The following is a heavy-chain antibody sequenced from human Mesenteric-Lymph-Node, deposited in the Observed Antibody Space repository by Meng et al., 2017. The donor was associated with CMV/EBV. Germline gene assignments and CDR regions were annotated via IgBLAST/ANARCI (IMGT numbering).Heavy chain of an antibody. D-gene: IGHD1-26*01. CDR1: EYTFIDYY. CDR3: AKDGGSYLDYYFDY. Sequence: ASVKVSCKASEYTFIDYYMRWVRQAPGQGLEWMGWINPNTGDTVYAQKFQGRVTMTRDMSIDTVYMDLTRLRSDDTAVYYCAKDGGSYLDYYFDYWGQGTLVTVSS. V-gene: IGHV1-2*02. CDR2: INPNTGDT. J-gene: IGHJ4*02.